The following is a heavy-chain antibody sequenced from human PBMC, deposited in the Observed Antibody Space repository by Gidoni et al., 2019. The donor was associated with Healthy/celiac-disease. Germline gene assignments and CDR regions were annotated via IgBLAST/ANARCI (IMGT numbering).Heavy chain of an antibody. D-gene: IGHD3-10*01. Sequence: EVQLVESGGGLVKPGGSLRLSCAASGFTFMNAWMSWVRQAPGKGLEWVGRIKSKTDGGTTDYAAPVKGRFTISRDDSKNTLYLQMNSLKTEDTAVYYCTTVYYGSGSYYRMVEYYFDYWGQGTLVTVSS. V-gene: IGHV3-15*01. CDR2: IKSKTDGGTT. J-gene: IGHJ4*02. CDR1: GFTFMNAW. CDR3: TTVYYGSGSYYRMVEYYFDY.